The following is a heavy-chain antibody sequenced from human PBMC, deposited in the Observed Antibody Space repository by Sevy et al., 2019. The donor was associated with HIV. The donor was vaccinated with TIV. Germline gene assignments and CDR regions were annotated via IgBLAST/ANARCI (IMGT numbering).Heavy chain of an antibody. Sequence: SETLSLTCIVSSGSVSSGNNYWSWIRQPPGKGLEWIGYIYYSGNTKYNPSLKSRVTISIDTSKNQFSLNLTSVTAADTAVYYCAGDPSEGGFSYGPFDSWGQGILVTVSS. CDR3: AGDPSEGGFSYGPFDS. D-gene: IGHD5-18*01. J-gene: IGHJ5*01. V-gene: IGHV4-61*01. CDR1: SGSVSSGNNY. CDR2: IYYSGNT.